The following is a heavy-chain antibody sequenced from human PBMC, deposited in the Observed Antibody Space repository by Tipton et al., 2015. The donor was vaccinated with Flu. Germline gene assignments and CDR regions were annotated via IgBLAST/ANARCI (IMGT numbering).Heavy chain of an antibody. D-gene: IGHD3-10*01. V-gene: IGHV4-31*03. CDR2: IYYTGTT. CDR1: GGSISSGSYY. CDR3: VRGGGSSSGRWFDP. J-gene: IGHJ5*02. Sequence: TLSLTCSVSGGSISSGSYYWTWIRQPPGKGLEWIGHIYYTGTTHYSPSLKSRVTISVDTSKNQFSLKLTYVTAADTAVYYCVRGGGSSSGRWFDPWGRGTLVTVSS.